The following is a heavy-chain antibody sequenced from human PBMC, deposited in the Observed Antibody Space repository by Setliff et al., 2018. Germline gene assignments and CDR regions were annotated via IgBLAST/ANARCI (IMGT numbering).Heavy chain of an antibody. CDR2: ISSSSSTI. Sequence: GGSLRLSCAASGFTFSSYSMNWVRQAPGKGLEWVSYISSSSSTIYYADSVKGRFTIPRDNAKNSLYLQINRLRAEDTAVYYCARGSSGYYYVGYYFDYWGQGTLVTVSS. V-gene: IGHV3-48*01. CDR3: ARGSSGYYYVGYYFDY. CDR1: GFTFSSYS. J-gene: IGHJ4*02. D-gene: IGHD3-22*01.